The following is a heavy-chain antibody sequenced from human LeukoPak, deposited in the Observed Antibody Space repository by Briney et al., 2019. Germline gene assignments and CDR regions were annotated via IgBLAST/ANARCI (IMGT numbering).Heavy chain of an antibody. D-gene: IGHD6-13*01. CDR2: INHSGST. J-gene: IGHJ4*02. Sequence: SETLSLTCAVYGGSFSGYYWSWIRQPPGKGLEWIGEINHSGSTNYNPSLKSRVTISVDTSKNQFSLKLSSVTAADTAVYYCARQYSSSHRNPFDYWGQGTLVTVSS. V-gene: IGHV4-34*01. CDR1: GGSFSGYY. CDR3: ARQYSSSHRNPFDY.